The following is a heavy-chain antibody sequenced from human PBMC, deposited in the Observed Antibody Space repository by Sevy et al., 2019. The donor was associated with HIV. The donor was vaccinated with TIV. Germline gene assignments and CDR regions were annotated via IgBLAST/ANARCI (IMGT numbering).Heavy chain of an antibody. D-gene: IGHD2-21*02. CDR3: ARKSDGYSHFDY. CDR1: GFTFSYYD. CDR2: FGIAGDT. Sequence: GGSLRLSCAASGFTFSYYDMHWVRQPTGKGLEWVSGFGIAGDTYYSDSVKGRFTISRENDKNSLYLQMNSLRAGDTNVYYCARKSDGYSHFDYWDQGTLVAVSS. V-gene: IGHV3-13*01. J-gene: IGHJ4*02.